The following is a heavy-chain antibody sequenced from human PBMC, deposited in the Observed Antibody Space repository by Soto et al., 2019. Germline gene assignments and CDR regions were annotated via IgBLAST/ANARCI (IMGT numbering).Heavy chain of an antibody. V-gene: IGHV1-45*02. Sequence: SEPCSCKVFGTTFPYDYVHWVRQAPGQALEWMGWIAPFNGNTKYAQKFQDRVTFTGDTSLNTAYMELSSLRSDDTAMFYCASGRYDASGYFDYWGQGTLVTVS. CDR3: ASGRYDASGYFDY. CDR2: IAPFNGNT. J-gene: IGHJ4*02. CDR1: GTTFPYDY. D-gene: IGHD3-22*01.